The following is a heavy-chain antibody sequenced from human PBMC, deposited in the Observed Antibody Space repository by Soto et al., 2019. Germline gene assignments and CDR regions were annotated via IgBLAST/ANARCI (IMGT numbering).Heavy chain of an antibody. J-gene: IGHJ6*02. CDR2: IYSGGST. V-gene: IGHV3-53*01. Sequence: GGSLRLSCAASGFTVSSNYMSWVRQAPGKGLEWVSVIYSGGSTYYADSVKGRFTISRDNSKNTLYLQMNSLRAEDTAVYYCARVGAVAGYYYYGMDVWGQGTTVTVS. CDR1: GFTVSSNY. D-gene: IGHD6-19*01. CDR3: ARVGAVAGYYYYGMDV.